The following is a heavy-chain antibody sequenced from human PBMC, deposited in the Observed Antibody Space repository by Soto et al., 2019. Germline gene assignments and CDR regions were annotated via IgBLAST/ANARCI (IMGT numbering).Heavy chain of an antibody. Sequence: QVQLVESGGGVVQPGRSLRLSCAASGFTFSSYGMHWVRQAPGKGLEWVAVISYDGSNKYYADSVKGRFTISRDNSKNTLYLQMNSLRAEDTAVYYCAKVGKRDYLDRYYGMDVWGQGTTVTVSS. CDR2: ISYDGSNK. J-gene: IGHJ6*02. CDR3: AKVGKRDYLDRYYGMDV. V-gene: IGHV3-30*18. CDR1: GFTFSSYG. D-gene: IGHD3-9*01.